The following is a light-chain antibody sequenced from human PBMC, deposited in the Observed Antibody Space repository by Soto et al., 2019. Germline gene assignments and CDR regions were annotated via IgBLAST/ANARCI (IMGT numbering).Light chain of an antibody. J-gene: IGLJ3*02. Sequence: QPLLTQPPSASGTPGQRVTISCSGSSSNIGSNYVYWYQQLPGTAPKLLIYRNNQRPSGVPDRFSGSKSGTSASLAISGLRSEDEADYYCAAWDDSLSGPVFGGGTKLTVL. V-gene: IGLV1-47*01. CDR1: SSNIGSNY. CDR3: AAWDDSLSGPV. CDR2: RNN.